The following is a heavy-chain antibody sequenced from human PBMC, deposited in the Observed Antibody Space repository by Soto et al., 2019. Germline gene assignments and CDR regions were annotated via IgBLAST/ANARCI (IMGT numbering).Heavy chain of an antibody. CDR3: ARDAVLDCISTSCYAGWFDP. Sequence: QVQLVESGGGVVQPGRSLRLSCAASGFTFSSYGMHWVRQAPGKGLEWVAVIWYDGSNKYYADSVKGRFTISRDNSKNTLYLQMNSLRAEDTAVYYCARDAVLDCISTSCYAGWFDPWGQGTLVTVSS. CDR1: GFTFSSYG. D-gene: IGHD2-2*01. CDR2: IWYDGSNK. V-gene: IGHV3-33*01. J-gene: IGHJ5*02.